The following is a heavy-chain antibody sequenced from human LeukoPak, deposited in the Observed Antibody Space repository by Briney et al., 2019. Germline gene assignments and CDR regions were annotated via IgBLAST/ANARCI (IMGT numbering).Heavy chain of an antibody. CDR1: GFAFSKHG. CDR3: AKDINSHCRGGCSDY. D-gene: IGHD2-21*02. CDR2: IRTDGSNK. V-gene: IGHV3-30*02. J-gene: IGHJ4*02. Sequence: PGGSLSLSRAASGFAFSKHGMHWVRQPPGRGLEWVAFIRTDGSNKYYVDSVKGRFTISRDNSKNTVDLQMNSLRDEDTAVYYCAKDINSHCRGGCSDYWGQGTLVIVSS.